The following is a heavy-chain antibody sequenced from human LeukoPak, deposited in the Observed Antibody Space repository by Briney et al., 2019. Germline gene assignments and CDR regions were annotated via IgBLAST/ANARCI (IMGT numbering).Heavy chain of an antibody. J-gene: IGHJ6*03. V-gene: IGHV4-34*01. CDR1: GGSFSGYY. CDR2: INHSGST. CDR3: ARRATVTTGDYYMDV. Sequence: PSETLSLTCAVYGGSFSGYYWSWLRQPPGKGLEWIGEINHSGSTNYNPSLKSRVTISVDTSKNQFSLKLSSVTAADTAVYYCARRATVTTGDYYMDVWGKGTTVTISS. D-gene: IGHD4-17*01.